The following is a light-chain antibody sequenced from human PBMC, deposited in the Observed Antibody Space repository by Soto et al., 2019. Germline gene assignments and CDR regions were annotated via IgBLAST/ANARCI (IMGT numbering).Light chain of an antibody. J-gene: IGLJ2*01. CDR1: SSNIGSNS. CDR2: SNN. Sequence: QSVLTQPHSASGTPGQRVTISCSGSSSNIGSNSVNWYQQLPGTAPKLLIYSNNQRPSGVPDRFSGSNSGTSASLATTGLQSEYEAYYYCATWDYSLNGMVFGGGTKVTVL. CDR3: ATWDYSLNGMV. V-gene: IGLV1-44*01.